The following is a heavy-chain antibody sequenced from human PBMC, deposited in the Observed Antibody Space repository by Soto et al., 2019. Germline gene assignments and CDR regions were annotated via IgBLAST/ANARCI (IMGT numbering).Heavy chain of an antibody. V-gene: IGHV4-31*03. CDR1: GGSIRSGGYY. Sequence: KPSETLSLTCTVCGGSIRSGGYYWSWVRQNPXKGLEWIGNIYYSGNTYYNPSLKSRLTISVDTSKNQFSLNLSSVTAADTAVYYCARDRLMATAGTARHYFGLDVWGQGTTVTVSS. D-gene: IGHD5-18*01. J-gene: IGHJ6*02. CDR2: IYYSGNT. CDR3: ARDRLMATAGTARHYFGLDV.